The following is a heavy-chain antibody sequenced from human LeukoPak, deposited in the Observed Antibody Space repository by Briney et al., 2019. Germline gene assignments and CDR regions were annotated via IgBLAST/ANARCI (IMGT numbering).Heavy chain of an antibody. V-gene: IGHV3-7*01. CDR2: IKLDGGEN. Sequence: GGSLRLSCAASGFTFSTYWMNWVLQAPGKGLEWVASIKLDGGENYYVDSVKGRFTISRDNAKNSLSLQMNSLRAEDTAVYYCARGRSGSGNYYPAAFDIWGQGTMVTVSS. CDR1: GFTFSTYW. J-gene: IGHJ3*02. D-gene: IGHD3-10*01. CDR3: ARGRSGSGNYYPAAFDI.